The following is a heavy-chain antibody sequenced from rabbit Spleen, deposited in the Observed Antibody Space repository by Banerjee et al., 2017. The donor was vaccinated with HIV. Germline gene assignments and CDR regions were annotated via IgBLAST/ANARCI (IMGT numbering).Heavy chain of an antibody. Sequence: QEQLEESGGGLVKPEGSLTLTCTASGFDLTIYYYMCWVRQAPGKGLELIACINAGSSGSTYYASWAKGRFTISKTSSTTVTLQLNSLSAADTARYFCARGGRSYSLWGPGTLVTVS. CDR2: INAGSSGST. CDR1: GFDLTIYYY. D-gene: IGHD4-1*01. V-gene: IGHV1S45*01. CDR3: ARGGRSYSL. J-gene: IGHJ4*01.